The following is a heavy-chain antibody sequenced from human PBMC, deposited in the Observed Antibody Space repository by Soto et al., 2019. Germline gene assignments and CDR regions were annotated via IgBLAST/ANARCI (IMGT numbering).Heavy chain of an antibody. D-gene: IGHD3-9*01. CDR1: GYIFTSYW. V-gene: IGHV5-10-1*01. CDR2: IDPSDSYT. Sequence: GESLKISCKGSGYIFTSYWSSWVRQMPGKGLEWMGRIDPSDSYTNYSPSFQGHVTISADKSISTAYLQWSSLKASDTAMYYCARPVGDDTHGYYYGMDVWGQGTTVTVSS. J-gene: IGHJ6*02. CDR3: ARPVGDDTHGYYYGMDV.